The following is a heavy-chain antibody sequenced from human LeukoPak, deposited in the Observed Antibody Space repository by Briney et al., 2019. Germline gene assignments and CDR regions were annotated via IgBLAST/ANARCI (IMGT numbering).Heavy chain of an antibody. CDR2: ISSSSSYI. CDR3: AREMGSSYGMDV. CDR1: GFTFSSYS. Sequence: GGSLRLSCAASGFTFSSYSMNWVRQAPGKGLEWVSSISSSSSYIYYADSVKGRFTISRDNAKNSLYLQMNSLGAEDTAVYYCAREMGSSYGMDVWGQGTTVTVSS. D-gene: IGHD6-6*01. J-gene: IGHJ6*02. V-gene: IGHV3-21*01.